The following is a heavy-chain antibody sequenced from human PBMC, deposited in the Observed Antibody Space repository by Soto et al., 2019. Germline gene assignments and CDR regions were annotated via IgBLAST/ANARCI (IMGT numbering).Heavy chain of an antibody. J-gene: IGHJ3*01. Sequence: QVQLVESGGGVVQPGTSLRLSCAASGFTFRQYGMHWVRQAPGKGLDWVAVIFYDGFNEYYADSVRGRFTISRDNSGNMVYLQMNSLRAEDTAVYYCVSGWGSGVHRSWWDLWGEGTAVVVSS. D-gene: IGHD6-13*01. CDR3: VSGWGSGVHRSWWDL. V-gene: IGHV3-33*01. CDR2: IFYDGFNE. CDR1: GFTFRQYG.